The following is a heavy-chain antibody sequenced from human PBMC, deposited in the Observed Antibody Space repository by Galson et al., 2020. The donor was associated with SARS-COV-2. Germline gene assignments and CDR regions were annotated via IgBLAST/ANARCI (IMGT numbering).Heavy chain of an antibody. Sequence: GGSLRLSCAASGFTFDDYAMHWVRQAPGKGLEWVSGISWNSGSIGYADSVKGRFTISRDNAKNSLYLQMNSLRAEDTALYYCAKDIPLPGGGFGYFQHWGQGTLVTVSS. J-gene: IGHJ1*01. CDR2: ISWNSGSI. V-gene: IGHV3-9*01. D-gene: IGHD2-15*01. CDR1: GFTFDDYA. CDR3: AKDIPLPGGGFGYFQH.